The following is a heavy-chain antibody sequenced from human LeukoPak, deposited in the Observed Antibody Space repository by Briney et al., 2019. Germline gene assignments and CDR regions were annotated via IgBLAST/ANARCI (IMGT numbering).Heavy chain of an antibody. CDR3: ANDREYSYMSD. J-gene: IGHJ4*02. CDR1: GFTFSSYA. V-gene: IGHV3-23*01. D-gene: IGHD5-18*01. Sequence: GSLRLSCAASGFTFSSYAMSWVRPAPGKGLEWVSAISGSGGSTYYADSVKGRFTISRDNSKNTLYLQMNSLRDEDTAVYYCANDREYSYMSDGGQGTLVTVSS. CDR2: ISGSGGST.